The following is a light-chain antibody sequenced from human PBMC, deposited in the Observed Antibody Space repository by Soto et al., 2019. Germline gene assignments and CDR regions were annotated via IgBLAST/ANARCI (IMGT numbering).Light chain of an antibody. J-gene: IGLJ1*01. CDR3: CSFAGTYTLYV. CDR1: SSNIGSNT. Sequence: QAVVTQPPSASGTPGQRVTISCSGSSSNIGSNTVSWYQQLPLSAPKLLIYSNNQRPSGVPDRFSGSKSATSASLAISGLQAEDEADYYCCSFAGTYTLYVFGTGTKLTVL. CDR2: SNN. V-gene: IGLV1-44*01.